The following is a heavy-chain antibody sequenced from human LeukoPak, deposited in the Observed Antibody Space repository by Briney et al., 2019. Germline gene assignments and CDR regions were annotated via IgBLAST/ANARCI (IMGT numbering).Heavy chain of an antibody. V-gene: IGHV4-34*12. CDR3: ARESRRRVPPSDIENYFDY. J-gene: IGHJ4*02. CDR1: NGSLSGYY. D-gene: IGHD1-26*01. Sequence: SETLSLTCAVYNGSLSGYYWSWFRQSPGKGLEGIGEIVYNGNTNYNPSLKSRLTISLDTSKNQFSLRLISVTAADTAFYYCARESRRRVPPSDIENYFDYWGQGTLVTVSS. CDR2: IVYNGNT.